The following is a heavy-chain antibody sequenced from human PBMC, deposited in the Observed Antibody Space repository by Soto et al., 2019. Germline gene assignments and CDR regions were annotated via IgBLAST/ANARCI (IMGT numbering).Heavy chain of an antibody. CDR3: ARGLPTTVTILQS. V-gene: IGHV1-3*01. D-gene: IGHD4-17*01. CDR1: GFPFAGNT. CDR2: INVGNGNT. Sequence: QVQLVQSGAEVKKPGASVKVSCKASGFPFAGNTVLWVRQAPGQGLEWMGWINVGNGNTKLSQKFQGRFTLARDTSASTAYMELSSLRSEDTAVYYCARGLPTTVTILQSWGQGTLVNGAS. J-gene: IGHJ5*02.